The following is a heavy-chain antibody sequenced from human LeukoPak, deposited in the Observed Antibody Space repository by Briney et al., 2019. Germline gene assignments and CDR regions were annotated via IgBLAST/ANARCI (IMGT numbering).Heavy chain of an antibody. CDR2: INHSGST. Sequence: SETLYLTCAVYGGSFSGYYWSWIRQPPGKGLEWIGEINHSGSTNYNPSLKSRVTISVDTSKNQFSLKLSSVTAADTAVYYCAAVAYCGGDCYSMDYWGQGTLVTVSS. J-gene: IGHJ4*02. D-gene: IGHD2-21*02. CDR1: GGSFSGYY. CDR3: AAVAYCGGDCYSMDY. V-gene: IGHV4-34*01.